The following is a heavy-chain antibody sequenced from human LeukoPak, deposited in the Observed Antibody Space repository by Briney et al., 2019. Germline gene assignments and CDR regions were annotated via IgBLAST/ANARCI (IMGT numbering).Heavy chain of an antibody. CDR1: GYSFPNYW. CDR2: VYPADSNA. Sequence: AESLKISCTGSGYSFPNYWIGWVRQLPGKGLEYVGVVYPADSNATYSPSFQGRVTFSADKSTDTAYLQWSSLKASDTAMYYCAKRGTWHFDLWGRGTLVTVSS. D-gene: IGHD3/OR15-3a*01. CDR3: AKRGTWHFDL. J-gene: IGHJ2*01. V-gene: IGHV5-51*01.